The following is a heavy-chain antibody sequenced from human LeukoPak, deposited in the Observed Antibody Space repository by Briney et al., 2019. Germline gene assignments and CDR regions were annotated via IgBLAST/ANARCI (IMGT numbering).Heavy chain of an antibody. CDR1: GGSMTNQY. CDR3: TREVPAAGYFDL. Sequence: SETLSLTCTVSGGSMTNQYWNWIRQPPGKGLEWIGYIYYSGGTNYNPSLKSRVTISIDTSRNQFSLKLSSLTAADTAIYYCTREVPAAGYFDLWGRGTLVTVSS. D-gene: IGHD2-2*01. CDR2: IYYSGGT. V-gene: IGHV4-59*11. J-gene: IGHJ2*01.